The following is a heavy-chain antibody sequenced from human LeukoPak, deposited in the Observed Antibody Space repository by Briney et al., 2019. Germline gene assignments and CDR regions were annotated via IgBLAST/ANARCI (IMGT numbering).Heavy chain of an antibody. V-gene: IGHV3-21*01. J-gene: IGHJ4*02. D-gene: IGHD3-22*01. CDR3: ARDSSGYYLFDY. CDR1: GFTFSSYS. Sequence: GGSLRLSCAASGFTFSSYSMNWVRQAPGKGLEWVSSISSSSYIYYADSVKGRFTISRDNAKNSLCLQMNSLRAEDTAVYYCARDSSGYYLFDYWGQGTLVTVSS. CDR2: ISSSSYI.